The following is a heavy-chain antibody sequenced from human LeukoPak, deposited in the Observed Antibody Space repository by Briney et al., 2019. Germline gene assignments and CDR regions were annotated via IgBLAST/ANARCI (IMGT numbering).Heavy chain of an antibody. J-gene: IGHJ4*02. Sequence: PGGSLRLSCAASGFTFSSYEMNWVRQAPGKGLEWVSYISSSGSTIYYADSVKGRFTISRDNAKNSLYLQMNSLRAEDTAVYYCARVAHQPDYGGIDWGQGTLVTVSS. CDR1: GFTFSSYE. CDR3: ARVAHQPDYGGID. D-gene: IGHD4-23*01. CDR2: ISSSGSTI. V-gene: IGHV3-48*03.